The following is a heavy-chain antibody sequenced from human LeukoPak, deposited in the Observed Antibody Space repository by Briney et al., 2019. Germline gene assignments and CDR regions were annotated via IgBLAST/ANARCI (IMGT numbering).Heavy chain of an antibody. J-gene: IGHJ6*02. CDR2: ISSSSSTI. Sequence: GGSLRLSCAASGFTFSSYSMNWVRQAPGKGLEWVSYISSSSSTIYYADSVKGRFTISRDNAKNSLYLQMNSPRAEDTAVYYCARRGYSSSSEYGMDVWGQGTTVTVSS. V-gene: IGHV3-48*01. CDR1: GFTFSSYS. D-gene: IGHD6-6*01. CDR3: ARRGYSSSSEYGMDV.